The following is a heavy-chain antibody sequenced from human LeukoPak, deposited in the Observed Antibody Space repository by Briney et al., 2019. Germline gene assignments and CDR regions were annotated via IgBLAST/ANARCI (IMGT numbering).Heavy chain of an antibody. D-gene: IGHD3-16*01. CDR2: IKSKSDGGTR. CDR1: GFTFNNAW. CDR3: TNGVAY. Sequence: GWSLRLSCAASGFTFNNAWMNWVRQSPGKGLEWVGRIKSKSDGGTRDYAAPVKGRFIISRDDSRNTLYLQMNSLKTEDTGVYYCTNGVAYWGQGTLVSVSS. J-gene: IGHJ4*02. V-gene: IGHV3-15*01.